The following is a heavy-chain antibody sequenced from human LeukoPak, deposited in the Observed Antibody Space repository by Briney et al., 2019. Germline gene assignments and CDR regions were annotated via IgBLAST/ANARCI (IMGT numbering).Heavy chain of an antibody. Sequence: PGGSLRLSCAASGFTFSSYGMHWVRQAPGNGLEWVAFIRYDGSNKYYADSVKGRFTISRDNSKNTLYLQMNSLRAEDTAVYYCAKKTRRVVVVPAAVSHYYGMDVWGQGTTVTVSS. J-gene: IGHJ6*02. D-gene: IGHD2-2*01. V-gene: IGHV3-30*02. CDR1: GFTFSSYG. CDR2: IRYDGSNK. CDR3: AKKTRRVVVVPAAVSHYYGMDV.